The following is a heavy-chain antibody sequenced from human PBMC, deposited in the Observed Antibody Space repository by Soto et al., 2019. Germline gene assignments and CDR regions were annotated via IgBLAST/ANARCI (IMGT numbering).Heavy chain of an antibody. CDR1: GFTFSSHS. CDR3: ARSYSGRSAFDC. CDR2: ISSSSSYI. Sequence: GGSLRLSRAASGFTFSSHSMNWVSQAPGKGLEWVSSISSSSSYIYYADSVKGRFTISRDNAKNSLYLQMNSLRAEDTAVYYCARSYSGRSAFDCWGQGTLVTV. V-gene: IGHV3-21*01. J-gene: IGHJ4*02. D-gene: IGHD5-12*01.